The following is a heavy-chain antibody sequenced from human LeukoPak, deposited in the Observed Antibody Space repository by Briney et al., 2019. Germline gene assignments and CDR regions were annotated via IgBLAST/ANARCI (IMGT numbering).Heavy chain of an antibody. Sequence: SETLSLTCAVYGGSFSGYYWSWIRQPPGKGLEWIGEINHSGSTNYNPSLKSRVTISVDTSKNQFSLKLSSVTAADTAVYYCARLSSSWYNNWFDPWGQGTLVTVSP. V-gene: IGHV4-34*01. D-gene: IGHD6-13*01. CDR1: GGSFSGYY. J-gene: IGHJ5*02. CDR3: ARLSSSWYNNWFDP. CDR2: INHSGST.